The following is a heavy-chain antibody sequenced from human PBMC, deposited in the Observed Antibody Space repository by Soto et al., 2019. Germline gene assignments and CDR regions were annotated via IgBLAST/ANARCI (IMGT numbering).Heavy chain of an antibody. CDR3: ATVGYCSGGSCSDYYYYYYGMDL. J-gene: IGHJ6*02. D-gene: IGHD2-15*01. Sequence: SVKVSCKASGFTFSTSAVQWVRQARGQRLEWIGWIVVGSGNTNYAQKIQERVTITRDMSTSTVYMELSSLRSEDTAVYFCATVGYCSGGSCSDYYYYYYGMDLWGQGTTVTVSS. CDR2: IVVGSGNT. CDR1: GFTFSTSA. V-gene: IGHV1-58*01.